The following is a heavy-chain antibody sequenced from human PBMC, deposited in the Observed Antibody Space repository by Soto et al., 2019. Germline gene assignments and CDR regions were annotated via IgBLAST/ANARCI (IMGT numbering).Heavy chain of an antibody. V-gene: IGHV3-30*18. J-gene: IGHJ6*02. CDR3: AKERMGYYYGLDV. CDR2: ISSDGSKN. CDR1: GFTFTTYG. D-gene: IGHD6-13*01. Sequence: QVQLVESGGGVVQPGRSLRLSCAASGFTFTTYGIHWVRQAPGKGLEWVAVISSDGSKNYFADSVRGRFTISRDNSKNTVYLQINNVRAEDTAVYYCAKERMGYYYGLDVWGQETTVVVSS.